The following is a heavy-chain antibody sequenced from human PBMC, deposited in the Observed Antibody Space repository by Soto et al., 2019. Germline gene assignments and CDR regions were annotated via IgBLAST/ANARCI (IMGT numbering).Heavy chain of an antibody. CDR2: IYYSGST. CDR3: ARRLRVVVVAATHLNWFDP. J-gene: IGHJ5*02. Sequence: PSETLSLTCTVSGGSISSSSYCWGWIRQPPGKGLEWIGSIYYSGSTYYNPSLKSRVTISVDTSKNQLSLKLSSVTAADTAVYYCARRLRVVVVAATHLNWFDPWGQGTLVTVSS. D-gene: IGHD2-15*01. V-gene: IGHV4-39*01. CDR1: GGSISSSSYC.